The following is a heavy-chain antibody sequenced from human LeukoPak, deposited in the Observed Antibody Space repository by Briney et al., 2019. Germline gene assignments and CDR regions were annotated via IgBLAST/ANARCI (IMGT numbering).Heavy chain of an antibody. V-gene: IGHV1-2*02. CDR3: ARGGPNVVRYSSSRTFDY. Sequence: SVTVSCKASGYTFTGYYMHWVGPAPGRGLDWMGWINPNSGGTNDAQKFQGRVTMTRDTSTSTAYMELSRLRSDDTAVYYCARGGPNVVRYSSSRTFDYWGQGTLVTVSS. D-gene: IGHD6-6*01. J-gene: IGHJ4*02. CDR1: GYTFTGYY. CDR2: INPNSGGT.